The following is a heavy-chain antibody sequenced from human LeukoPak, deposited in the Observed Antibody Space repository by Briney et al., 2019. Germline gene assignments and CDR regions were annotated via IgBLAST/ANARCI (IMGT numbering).Heavy chain of an antibody. CDR1: GFTFSSYS. Sequence: GGSLRLSCAASGFTFSSYSMNWVRQAPGKGLEWVGRIKSKTDGGTTDYAAPVKGRFTISRDDSKNTLYLQMNSLKTEDTAVYYCTTDGGGGSCYEAGGHDAFDIWGQGTMVTVSS. J-gene: IGHJ3*02. CDR2: IKSKTDGGTT. D-gene: IGHD2-15*01. V-gene: IGHV3-15*01. CDR3: TTDGGGGSCYEAGGHDAFDI.